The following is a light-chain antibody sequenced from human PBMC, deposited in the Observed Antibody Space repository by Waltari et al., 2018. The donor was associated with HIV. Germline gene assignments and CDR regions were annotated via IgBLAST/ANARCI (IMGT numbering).Light chain of an antibody. Sequence: QSALTQPASVSGSPGQSITISCPGTSSDVGDYNYVSWYQQHPGKAPKLMIYGVSNRPSGVSNRFSGSKSGNTASLTISGLQAEDEADYYCSSYTSGSTLEVFGTGTKVTVL. CDR2: GVS. CDR3: SSYTSGSTLEV. CDR1: SSDVGDYNY. J-gene: IGLJ1*01. V-gene: IGLV2-14*03.